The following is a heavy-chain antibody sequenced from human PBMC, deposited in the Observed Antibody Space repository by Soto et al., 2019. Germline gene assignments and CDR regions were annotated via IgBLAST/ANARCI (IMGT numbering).Heavy chain of an antibody. CDR2: ISSSSSTI. D-gene: IGHD3-10*01. V-gene: IGHV3-48*02. CDR1: GFTFSSYS. Sequence: GGSLRLSCAASGFTFSSYSMNWVRQAPGQGLEWVSYISSSSSTIYYADSVKGRFTISRDNAKNSLYLQMNSLRDEDTAVYYCARDLQTTMVRGATTFDAFDIWGQGTTVTV. CDR3: ARDLQTTMVRGATTFDAFDI. J-gene: IGHJ3*02.